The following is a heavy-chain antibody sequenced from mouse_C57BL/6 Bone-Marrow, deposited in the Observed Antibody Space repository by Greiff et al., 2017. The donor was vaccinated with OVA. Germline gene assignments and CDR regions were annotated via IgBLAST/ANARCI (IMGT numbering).Heavy chain of an antibody. J-gene: IGHJ2*01. D-gene: IGHD1-1*01. CDR3: TGDHGSSSYFDY. CDR1: GFTFSNYW. V-gene: IGHV6-3*01. CDR2: IRLKSDNYAT. Sequence: EVMLVESGGGLVQPGGSMKLSCVASGFTFSNYWMNWVRQSPEKGLEWVAQIRLKSDNYATHYAESVKGRFTISRDDSKSSVYLQMNNLRAEDTGIYYCTGDHGSSSYFDYWGQGTTLTVSS.